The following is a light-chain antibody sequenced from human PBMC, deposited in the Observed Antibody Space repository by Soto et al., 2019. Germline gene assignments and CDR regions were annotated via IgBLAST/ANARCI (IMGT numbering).Light chain of an antibody. Sequence: DIVMTQSPVPLSVTLRARATINCKSSQTVFHRSYNKDFLAWYQQKPGQPPKLLFYWASTRESGVPARFSGGGSGTDFSLTISSLQAEDVAVYYCQQYYSSLTFGQGTKVDIK. CDR3: QQYYSSLT. CDR1: QTVFHRSYNKDF. V-gene: IGKV4-1*01. J-gene: IGKJ2*01. CDR2: WAS.